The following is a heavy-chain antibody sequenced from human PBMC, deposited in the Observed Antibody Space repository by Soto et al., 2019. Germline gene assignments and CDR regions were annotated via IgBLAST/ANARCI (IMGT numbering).Heavy chain of an antibody. D-gene: IGHD6-19*01. CDR3: ARRIGWYEANAFDI. CDR1: GFTLGDYE. J-gene: IGHJ3*02. CDR2: LSRSGNTI. Sequence: QVQLVESGGGLFQPGGSLRLSCAASGFTLGDYEMSWIRQAPGKGQEWVSFLSRSGNTIYYADSVKGRFIISRDNAKNSVFLQMKRLRVEDTAAYFWARRIGWYEANAFDIWGQGTVVTFSA. V-gene: IGHV3-11*01.